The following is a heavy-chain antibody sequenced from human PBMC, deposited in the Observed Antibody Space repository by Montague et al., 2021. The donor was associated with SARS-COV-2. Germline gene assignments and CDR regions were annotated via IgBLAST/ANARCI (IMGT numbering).Heavy chain of an antibody. CDR3: ARCRRGSGSGGVDY. J-gene: IGHJ4*02. D-gene: IGHD3-3*01. CDR2: INQDETAK. Sequence: SLRLSCAASGFTFGDYQMTWVRQAPGKGLQWVSNINQDETAKTYVDSVKGRFTISRDNAKNSLILQMNSLKDEDTAVYYCARCRRGSGSGGVDYWGQGTLVSVSS. CDR1: GFTFGDYQ. V-gene: IGHV3-7*01.